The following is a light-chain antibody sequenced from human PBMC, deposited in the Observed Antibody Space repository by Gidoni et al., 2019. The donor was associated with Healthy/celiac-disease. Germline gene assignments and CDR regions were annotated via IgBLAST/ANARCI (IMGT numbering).Light chain of an antibody. Sequence: EIVLTQSPATLSFSPGESATLSCRASQSVSSYLAWYQQKPGQAPRLLIYDASNRATGIPARFSGSGSGTDFTLTISSLEPEDFAVYYCQQRSNWPRVTFGPGTKVDIK. V-gene: IGKV3-11*01. CDR2: DAS. CDR3: QQRSNWPRVT. J-gene: IGKJ3*01. CDR1: QSVSSY.